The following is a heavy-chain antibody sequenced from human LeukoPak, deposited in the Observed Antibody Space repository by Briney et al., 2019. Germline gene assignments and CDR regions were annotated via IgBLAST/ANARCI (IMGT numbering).Heavy chain of an antibody. J-gene: IGHJ4*02. V-gene: IGHV4-61*02. CDR2: IYTSGST. D-gene: IGHD6-19*01. Sequence: SETLSLTCTVSGGSISSGSYYWSWIRQPAGKGLEWIGRIYTSGSTNYNPSLKSRVTISVDTSKNQFSLKLSSVTAADTAVYYCARGGDGGWYLFDYWGQGTLVTVSS. CDR3: ARGGDGGWYLFDY. CDR1: GGSISSGSYY.